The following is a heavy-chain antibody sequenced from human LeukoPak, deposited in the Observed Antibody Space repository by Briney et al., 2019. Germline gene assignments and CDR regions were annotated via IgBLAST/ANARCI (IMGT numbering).Heavy chain of an antibody. D-gene: IGHD2-21*01. CDR2: IYPGDSDT. J-gene: IGHJ5*02. Sequence: GESLQISCKGSGYSFTSYWIGWVRQMPGKGLEWMGIIYPGDSDTRYSPSFQGQVTISADQSSRTAYLQWSSLTASDTAVYYCARGEGVSWFDTWGQGTLVTVSS. V-gene: IGHV5-51*01. CDR3: ARGEGVSWFDT. CDR1: GYSFTSYW.